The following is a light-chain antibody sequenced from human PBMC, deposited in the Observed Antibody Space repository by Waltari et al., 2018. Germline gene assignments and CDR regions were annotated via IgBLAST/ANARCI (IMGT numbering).Light chain of an antibody. CDR2: AAS. Sequence: DIQMTQSPSSLSASVGDRVTITCRASQSISSYFNWYQQNPGKAPKLLIYAASSLQSGVPSRFSGSGSGTDFTLTISSLQPEDFATYYCQQSYSTPYTFGQGNKLEIK. J-gene: IGKJ2*01. CDR3: QQSYSTPYT. CDR1: QSISSY. V-gene: IGKV1-39*01.